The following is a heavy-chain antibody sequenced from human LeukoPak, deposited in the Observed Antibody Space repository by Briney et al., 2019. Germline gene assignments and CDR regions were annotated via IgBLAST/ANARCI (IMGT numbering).Heavy chain of an antibody. J-gene: IGHJ4*02. D-gene: IGHD5-12*01. CDR1: GFTFHHYS. V-gene: IGHV3-43*01. CDR2: ISWDGGIT. CDR3: EKDSNRGGYSFGS. Sequence: PGGSLRLSCAASGFTFHHYSMHWVRQPPGKGLEWVSLISWDGGITYYADSVRGRFTISRDNSKNSLSLEMNSLRTEDTALYYCEKDSNRGGYSFGSWGRGPLVTV.